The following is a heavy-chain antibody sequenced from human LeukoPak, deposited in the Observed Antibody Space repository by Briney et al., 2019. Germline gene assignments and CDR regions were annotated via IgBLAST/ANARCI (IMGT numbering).Heavy chain of an antibody. J-gene: IGHJ5*02. Sequence: SETLSLTCTVSGGSVTSYYWSWIRQPAGKGPEWIGRIYPSGSTSYNPSLKSRVTISVDTSKNQFSLKLSSVTAADTAVYYCAREGGLEQQLVKGRWFDPWGQGTLVTVSS. CDR2: IYPSGST. CDR3: AREGGLEQQLVKGRWFDP. D-gene: IGHD6-13*01. CDR1: GGSVTSYY. V-gene: IGHV4-4*07.